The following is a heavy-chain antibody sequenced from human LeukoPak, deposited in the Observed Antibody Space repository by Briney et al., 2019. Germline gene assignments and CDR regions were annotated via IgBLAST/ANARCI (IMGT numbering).Heavy chain of an antibody. D-gene: IGHD3-9*01. J-gene: IGHJ4*02. CDR3: ARDLVMATPLGYYNILPGYQFDY. CDR1: GYTFTGYY. Sequence: ASVKVSCKASGYTFTGYYMHWVRQAPGQGLEWMGWINPNSGGTNYAQKFQGRVTMTRDTSISTAYMELSRLRSDDTAVYYCARDLVMATPLGYYNILPGYQFDYWAREPWSPSPQ. CDR2: INPNSGGT. V-gene: IGHV1-2*02.